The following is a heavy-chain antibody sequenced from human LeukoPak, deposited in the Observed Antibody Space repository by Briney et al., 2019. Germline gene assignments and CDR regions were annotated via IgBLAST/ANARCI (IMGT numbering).Heavy chain of an antibody. V-gene: IGHV3-11*04. CDR3: AKDESIAAAPGDY. D-gene: IGHD6-13*01. CDR1: GFTFSDYY. J-gene: IGHJ4*02. CDR2: ISSSGSTI. Sequence: PGGSLRLSCAASGFTFSDYYMSWIRQAPGKGLEWVSYISSSGSTIYYADSVKGRFTISRDNAKNSLYLQMNSLRAEDTAVYYCAKDESIAAAPGDYWGQGTLVTVSS.